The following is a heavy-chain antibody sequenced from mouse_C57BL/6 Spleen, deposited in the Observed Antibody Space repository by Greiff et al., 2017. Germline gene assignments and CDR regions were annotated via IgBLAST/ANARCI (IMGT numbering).Heavy chain of an antibody. J-gene: IGHJ3*01. Sequence: VQLKESGPGLVKPSQSLSLTCSVTGYSITSGYFWNWIRQFPGNQLEWMGSISYDGSNNYNPSLKILISITRDTSKNQLYLKLNSVTTEDTATYYCASYSNGAYWGQGTLVTVSA. CDR1: GYSITSGYF. V-gene: IGHV3-6*01. D-gene: IGHD2-5*01. CDR3: ASYSNGAY. CDR2: ISYDGSN.